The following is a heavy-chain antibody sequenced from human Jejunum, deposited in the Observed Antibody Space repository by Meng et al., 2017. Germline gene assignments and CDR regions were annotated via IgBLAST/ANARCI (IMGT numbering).Heavy chain of an antibody. D-gene: IGHD3-16*01. CDR3: AKLTSL. CDR2: FTGTTTST. J-gene: IGHJ4*02. CDR1: GFTFSSSS. Sequence: EVQLVESGGGVGQPGGSLRHSCAASGFTFSSSSMSWVRQAPGKGLEWVSTFTGTTTSTYYADSVKGRFTISRDNSKNTLYLQMNSLRAEDTAVYYCAKLTSLWGQGTLVTVSS. V-gene: IGHV3-23*04.